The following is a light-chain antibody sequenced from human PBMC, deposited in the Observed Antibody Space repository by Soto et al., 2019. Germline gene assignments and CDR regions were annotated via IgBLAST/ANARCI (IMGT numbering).Light chain of an antibody. CDR3: QKYSET. Sequence: EIVMTQSPATLSVSPGERATLSCRASQSVSSNLAWYQQKPGQAPRLLIYGASTRATGIPARFSGSGSGTEFTLTISSLQSEDFAVYYCQKYSETFGQGTKVDFK. CDR2: GAS. V-gene: IGKV3-15*01. J-gene: IGKJ1*01. CDR1: QSVSSN.